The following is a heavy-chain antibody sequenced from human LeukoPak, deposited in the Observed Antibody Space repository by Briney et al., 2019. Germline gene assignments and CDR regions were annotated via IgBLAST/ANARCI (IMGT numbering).Heavy chain of an antibody. CDR2: IYYSGST. D-gene: IGHD3-22*01. CDR1: GGSISSSSYY. Sequence: SETLSLTCTVSGGSISSSSYYWGWIRQPPGEGLEWIGSIYYSGSTYYNPSLKSRVTISVDTSKNQFSLKLSSVTAADTAVYYCAGSTYDSSGSYYYYGMDVWGQGTTVTVSS. CDR3: AGSTYDSSGSYYYYGMDV. J-gene: IGHJ6*02. V-gene: IGHV4-39*01.